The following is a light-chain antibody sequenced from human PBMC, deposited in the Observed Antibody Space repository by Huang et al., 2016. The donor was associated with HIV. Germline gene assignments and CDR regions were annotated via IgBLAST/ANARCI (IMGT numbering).Light chain of an antibody. Sequence: EIVMTQSPATLSVSPGERATLSCRASQSVSSTIAWYQHKPCQAPRLLIYGASTRATGIPARFGGSGSGTEFTLTITSLQSEDSAVYYCEQYNTWPPGWTFGQGTKVEIK. CDR3: EQYNTWPPGWT. CDR2: GAS. CDR1: QSVSST. V-gene: IGKV3-15*01. J-gene: IGKJ1*01.